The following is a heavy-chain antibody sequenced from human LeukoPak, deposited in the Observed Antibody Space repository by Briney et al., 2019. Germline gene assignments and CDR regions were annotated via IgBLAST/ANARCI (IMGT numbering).Heavy chain of an antibody. CDR1: GYTFTNYG. CDR2: ISTYNGNT. V-gene: IGHV1-18*01. J-gene: IGHJ3*02. Sequence: ASVKVSCKASGYTFTNYGISWVRQAPGQGLEWMGWISTYNGNTNYAQNLQGRLTMTTDTSTSTAYMELRSLRSDDTAVYYCARGVPDILTDRDAFDIWGQGTMVTVSS. D-gene: IGHD3-9*01. CDR3: ARGVPDILTDRDAFDI.